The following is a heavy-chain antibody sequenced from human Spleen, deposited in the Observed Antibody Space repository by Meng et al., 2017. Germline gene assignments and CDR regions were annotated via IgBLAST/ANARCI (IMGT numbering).Heavy chain of an antibody. J-gene: IGHJ4*02. D-gene: IGHD1-7*01. Sequence: QVQLVQSGAEVKKPGASVKVSCKPSGYNFPDYWLHWVRRAPGQGLEWMGRIDPKSGDTHYAQRFQARVTMTGDTSISTAYMELSSLRSDDTAIYYCARDGGNYDFDYWGQGTLVTVSS. CDR2: IDPKSGDT. V-gene: IGHV1-2*06. CDR3: ARDGGNYDFDY. CDR1: GYNFPDYW.